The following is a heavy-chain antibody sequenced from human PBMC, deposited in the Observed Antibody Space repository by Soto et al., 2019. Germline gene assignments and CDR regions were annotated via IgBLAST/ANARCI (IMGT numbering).Heavy chain of an antibody. CDR2: ISYDGDKK. J-gene: IGHJ6*02. CDR1: GFTLRNYC. Sequence: GGTLRLSCKPSGFTLRNYCLLWVRQAPGKGLKWVALISYDGDKKYYTDSARGRFTVSRDNFNNMMFLQMDSLRPEDSAVYYCAKKILSYASHPNAMDVWDQGTTGTVSS. D-gene: IGHD1-26*01. V-gene: IGHV3-30*18. CDR3: AKKILSYASHPNAMDV.